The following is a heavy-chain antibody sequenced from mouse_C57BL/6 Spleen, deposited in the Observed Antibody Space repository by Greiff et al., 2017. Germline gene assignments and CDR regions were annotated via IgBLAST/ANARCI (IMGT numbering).Heavy chain of an antibody. J-gene: IGHJ1*03. CDR1: GYTFTSYW. CDR2: IDPSDSYT. CDR3: ARDWYFDV. Sequence: QVQLQQPGAELVMPGASVKLSCKASGYTFTSYWMHWVKQRPGQGLEWIGEIDPSDSYTNYNQKFKGKSTLTVDKSSSTAYMQLSSLTSEDSAVYYCARDWYFDVWGTGTTGTVSS. V-gene: IGHV1-69*01.